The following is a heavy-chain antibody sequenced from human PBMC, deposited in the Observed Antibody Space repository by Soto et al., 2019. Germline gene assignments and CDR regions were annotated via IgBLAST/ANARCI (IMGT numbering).Heavy chain of an antibody. CDR1: AFTFRSYA. D-gene: IGHD3-3*01. Sequence: GGSLRLSCAASAFTFRSYAMSWVRQAPGKGLEWVSAITASADTTYYADSVKGRFTISRDNSKNTLYLRMNSLRAEDTAVYYCAKLVYYDFWSGYTPAAYYMDVWGKGTTVTVSS. V-gene: IGHV3-23*01. CDR3: AKLVYYDFWSGYTPAAYYMDV. CDR2: ITASADTT. J-gene: IGHJ6*03.